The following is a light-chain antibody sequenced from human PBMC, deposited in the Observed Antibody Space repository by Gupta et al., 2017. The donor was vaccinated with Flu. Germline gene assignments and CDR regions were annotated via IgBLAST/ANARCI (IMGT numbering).Light chain of an antibody. V-gene: IGKV1-5*03. CDR2: KAS. J-gene: IGKJ4*01. Sequence: GDRVTITCRDSQSISSWLAWYQQKPGKAPKLLIYKASSLESGVPSRFSGSGSGTEFTLTISSLQPDDFATYYCQQYNSYPLTFGGGTKVEIK. CDR3: QQYNSYPLT. CDR1: QSISSW.